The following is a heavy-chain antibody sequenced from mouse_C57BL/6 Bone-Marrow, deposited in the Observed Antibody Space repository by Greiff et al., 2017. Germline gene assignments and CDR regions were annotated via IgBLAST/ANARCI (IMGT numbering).Heavy chain of an antibody. CDR2: IWSGGST. J-gene: IGHJ4*01. CDR3: ASQAYYYGSRGGAMDY. CDR1: GFSLTSYG. Sequence: QVQLQQSGPGLVQPSQSLSITCTVSGFSLTSYGVHWVRQSPGKGLEWLGVIWSGGSTDYNAAFISSLSISKDNSKSQVFFKMNILQAADTAIYYCASQAYYYGSRGGAMDYWGQGTSVTVSS. V-gene: IGHV2-2*01. D-gene: IGHD1-1*01.